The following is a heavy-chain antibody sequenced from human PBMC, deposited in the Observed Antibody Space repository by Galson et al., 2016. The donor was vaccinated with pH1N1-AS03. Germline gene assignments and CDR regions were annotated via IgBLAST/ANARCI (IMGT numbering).Heavy chain of an antibody. Sequence: QSGAEVKKPGESLKISCQASRYIFSSYWIGWVRQRPGKGLEWMGIIWPADSDTKYSPSFHGQATISVDASLNTAYLQWSSLEASDTAMYFCARQKYCSGGSCFLYYDAFDMWGQGTLVTVSS. CDR3: ARQKYCSGGSCFLYYDAFDM. D-gene: IGHD2-15*01. CDR1: RYIFSSYW. CDR2: IWPADSDT. V-gene: IGHV5-51*01. J-gene: IGHJ3*02.